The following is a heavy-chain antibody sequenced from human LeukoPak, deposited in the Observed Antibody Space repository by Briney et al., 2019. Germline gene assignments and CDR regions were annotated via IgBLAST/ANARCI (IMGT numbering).Heavy chain of an antibody. V-gene: IGHV3-7*01. CDR2: IKEDGTEK. Sequence: GRSLRLSCAGSGFTFSDFWMTWVRQTPGKGLEWVANIKEDGTEKNLVDSVKGRFTISRDNAKNLLFLQMNSLRVEDTAVYYCARMNYVSTGWGAPFDHWGQGTLVTVSS. D-gene: IGHD1-7*01. J-gene: IGHJ4*02. CDR3: ARMNYVSTGWGAPFDH. CDR1: GFTFSDFW.